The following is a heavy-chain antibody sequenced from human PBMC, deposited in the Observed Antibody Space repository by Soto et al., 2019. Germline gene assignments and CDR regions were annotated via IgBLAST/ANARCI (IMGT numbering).Heavy chain of an antibody. D-gene: IGHD3-16*02. J-gene: IGHJ5*02. V-gene: IGHV1-3*01. Sequence: QVQLVQSGAEGKKPGASVNVSCEASGYTFTGHALHWVRQAPGQRLEWMGWINGGNGDTRYSQRFQGRVTIIRDASAGTVYMELSRLRPDDTAVYYWMRSAIRPSGGLIGPFDLWGQGTQVTVSS. CDR1: GYTFTGHA. CDR2: INGGNGDT. CDR3: MRSAIRPSGGLIGPFDL.